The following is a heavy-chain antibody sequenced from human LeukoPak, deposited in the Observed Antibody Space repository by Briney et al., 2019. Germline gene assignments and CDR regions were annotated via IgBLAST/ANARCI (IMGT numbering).Heavy chain of an antibody. J-gene: IGHJ4*02. Sequence: GGSLRLSCAASGFTVSSNYMSWVRQAPGKGLEWVSVIYSGGSTYYADSVKGRFTISRDNSKNTLYLQMNSLRAEDTAVYYCAKDGAVVIPTAFDYWGQGTLVTVSS. D-gene: IGHD2-2*01. CDR2: IYSGGST. CDR1: GFTVSSNY. CDR3: AKDGAVVIPTAFDY. V-gene: IGHV3-53*01.